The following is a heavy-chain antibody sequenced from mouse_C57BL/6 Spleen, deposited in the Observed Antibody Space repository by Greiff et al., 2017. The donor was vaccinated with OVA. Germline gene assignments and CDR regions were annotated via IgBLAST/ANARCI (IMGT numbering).Heavy chain of an antibody. CDR2: ISGGGGNT. D-gene: IGHD1-2*01. CDR3: ARHSLLRTMDY. Sequence: EVKVVESGGGLVKPGGSLKLSCAASGFTFSSYTMSWVRQTPEKRLEWVATISGGGGNTYYPDSVKGRFTISRDNAKNTLYLQMSSLRSEDTALYYCARHSLLRTMDYWGQGTSVTVSS. V-gene: IGHV5-9*01. CDR1: GFTFSSYT. J-gene: IGHJ4*01.